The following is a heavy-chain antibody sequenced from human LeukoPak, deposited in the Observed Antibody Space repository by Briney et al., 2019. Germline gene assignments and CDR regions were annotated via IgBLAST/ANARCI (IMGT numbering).Heavy chain of an antibody. J-gene: IGHJ4*02. V-gene: IGHV3-30*04. CDR1: GFTFSSYA. CDR2: ISYDGSNK. D-gene: IGHD6-19*01. Sequence: GGSLRLSCAASGFTFSSYAMHWVRQAPGKGLEWVAVISYDGSNKYYADSVKGRFTISRDNSKNTLYLQTNSLRAEDTAVYYCAKSSSSSGFHYFDYWGQGTLVTVSS. CDR3: AKSSSSSGFHYFDY.